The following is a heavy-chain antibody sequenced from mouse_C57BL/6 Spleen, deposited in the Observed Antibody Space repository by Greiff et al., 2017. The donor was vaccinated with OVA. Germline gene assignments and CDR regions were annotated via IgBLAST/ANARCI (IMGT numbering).Heavy chain of an antibody. CDR3: TRSRWDSWFAY. CDR2: IDPETGGT. J-gene: IGHJ3*01. Sequence: VQLQQSGAELVRPGASVTLSCKASGYTFTDYEMHWVKQTPVHGLEWIGAIDPETGGTAYNQKFKGKAILTADKSSSTAYMELRSLTSEDSAVYYCTRSRWDSWFAYWGKGTLVTVSA. V-gene: IGHV1-15*01. D-gene: IGHD2-3*01. CDR1: GYTFTDYE.